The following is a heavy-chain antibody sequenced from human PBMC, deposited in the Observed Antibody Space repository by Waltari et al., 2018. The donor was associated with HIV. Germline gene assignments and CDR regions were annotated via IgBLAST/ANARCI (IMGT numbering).Heavy chain of an antibody. CDR1: GFPFSSYA. CDR3: ARTPMIAVVIYYFDY. J-gene: IGHJ4*02. V-gene: IGHV3-30-3*01. CDR2: ISYDGSNK. D-gene: IGHD3-22*01. Sequence: QVQLVESGGGVVQPGRSLRLPCAASGFPFSSYAMPWVRQAPGKGLEWVAVISYDGSNKYYADSVKGRFTISRDNSKNTLYLQMNSLRAEDTAVYYCARTPMIAVVIYYFDYWGQGTLVTVSS.